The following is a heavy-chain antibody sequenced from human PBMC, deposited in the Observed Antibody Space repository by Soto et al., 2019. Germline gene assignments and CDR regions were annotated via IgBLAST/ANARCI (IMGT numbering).Heavy chain of an antibody. J-gene: IGHJ6*03. CDR1: GYTFTTYD. V-gene: IGHV1-8*01. CDR2: MNPNSGNT. CDR3: ARGRNDYTDYYMDV. D-gene: IGHD3-16*01. Sequence: ASVKVSCKASGYTFTTYDINWVRQATGQGLEWMGWMNPNSGNTGYAQKFQGRVTMTRNTSISTAYMELSSLRSDDTAVYYCARGRNDYTDYYMDVWGKGTTVTVSS.